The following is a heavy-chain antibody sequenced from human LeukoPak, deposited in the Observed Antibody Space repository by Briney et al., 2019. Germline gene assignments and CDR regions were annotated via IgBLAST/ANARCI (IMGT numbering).Heavy chain of an antibody. Sequence: LPGGSLRLSCAAPGYTFRCYAISWVRQAPGKGLEWVSGISGSGGDTYFADSVKGRFTISRDNSKNTVFLQMDSLRAEDTAVYYCAKTTAGYSSGRYPCWPIDYWGQGTLVTVSS. CDR1: GYTFRCYA. V-gene: IGHV3-23*01. CDR2: ISGSGGDT. D-gene: IGHD6-19*01. CDR3: AKTTAGYSSGRYPCWPIDY. J-gene: IGHJ4*02.